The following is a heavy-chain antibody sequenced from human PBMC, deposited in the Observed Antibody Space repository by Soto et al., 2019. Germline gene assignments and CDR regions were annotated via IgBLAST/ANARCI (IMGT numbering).Heavy chain of an antibody. D-gene: IGHD3-22*01. CDR1: GFTFSSYS. Sequence: GGSLRLSCAASGFTFSSYSMNWVRQAPGKGLEWVSSISSSSSYMYYADSVKGRFTISRDNAKNSLYLQMNSLRAEDTAVYYCARDMGTYYYDSSGYVDYWGQGTLVTVSS. V-gene: IGHV3-21*01. CDR2: ISSSSSYM. CDR3: ARDMGTYYYDSSGYVDY. J-gene: IGHJ4*02.